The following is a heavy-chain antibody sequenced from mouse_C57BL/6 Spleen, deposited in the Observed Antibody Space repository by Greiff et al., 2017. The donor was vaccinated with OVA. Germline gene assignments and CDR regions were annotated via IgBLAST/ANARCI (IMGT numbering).Heavy chain of an antibody. CDR2: ISSGGSYT. V-gene: IGHV5-6*01. CDR3: ARHGGGDLYYAMDY. CDR1: GFTFSSYG. D-gene: IGHD3-3*01. J-gene: IGHJ4*01. Sequence: EVQGVESGGDLVKPGGSLKLSCAASGFTFSSYGMSWVRQTPDKRLEWVATISSGGSYTYYPDSVKGRFTISRDNAKNTLYLQMSSRKSEDTAMYYCARHGGGDLYYAMDYWGQGTSVTVSS.